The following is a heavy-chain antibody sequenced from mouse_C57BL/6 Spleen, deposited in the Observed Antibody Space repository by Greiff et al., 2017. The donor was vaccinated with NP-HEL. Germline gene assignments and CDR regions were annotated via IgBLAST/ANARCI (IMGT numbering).Heavy chain of an antibody. CDR2: IYPRSGNT. D-gene: IGHD1-1*01. V-gene: IGHV1-81*01. CDR3: ARSAYGSSYVGYFDV. J-gene: IGHJ1*03. Sequence: QVQLQQPGAELVKPGASVKLSCKASGYTFTSYWMQWVKQRPGQGLEWIGEIYPRSGNTYYNEKFKGKATLTADKSSSTAYMELRSLTSEDSAVYFCARSAYGSSYVGYFDVWGTGTTVTVSS. CDR1: GYTFTSYW.